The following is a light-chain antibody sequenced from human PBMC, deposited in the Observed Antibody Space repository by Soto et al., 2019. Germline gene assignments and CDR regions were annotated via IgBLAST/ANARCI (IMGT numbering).Light chain of an antibody. CDR1: QSINTW. CDR3: QQYSTSPFT. CDR2: MAS. V-gene: IGKV1-5*03. J-gene: IGKJ2*01. Sequence: DIQMTQSPSTLSASVGDRVTITCRASQSINTWLAWYQQKPWKAPNLLIYMASSVESGVPSRFSGSGSGTEFTLTVSSLQPDDVGMYYCQQYSTSPFTFGQGTKLEL.